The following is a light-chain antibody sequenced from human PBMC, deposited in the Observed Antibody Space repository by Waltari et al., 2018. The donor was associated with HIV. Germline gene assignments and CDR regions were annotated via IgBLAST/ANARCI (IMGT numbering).Light chain of an antibody. CDR3: AAWDDSLNAWV. J-gene: IGLJ3*02. Sequence: QSVLTQPPSASGTPGQRVTISCSGSRSNIGRTTVNWYQQLPGTAPKLLIYSNNQRPSGVPDRFSGSKSGTSASLAISGLQSEDEADYYCAAWDDSLNAWVFGGGTKLTVL. V-gene: IGLV1-44*01. CDR2: SNN. CDR1: RSNIGRTT.